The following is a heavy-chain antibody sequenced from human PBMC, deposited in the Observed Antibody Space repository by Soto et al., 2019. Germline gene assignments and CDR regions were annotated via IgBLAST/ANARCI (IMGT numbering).Heavy chain of an antibody. CDR3: ARKDYYGSGVDYFDH. CDR2: INAANGDT. CDR1: GYTFTAYP. D-gene: IGHD3-10*01. V-gene: IGHV1-3*01. Sequence: QVHLVQSGAEVKKPGASVKVSCKASGYTFTAYPMHWVRQAPGQRLEWMGWINAANGDTGYSQKFHDRVTFTRDTSATTVYMELSSLTSEDTAVYYCARKDYYGSGVDYFDHCCQGALVTVSS. J-gene: IGHJ4*02.